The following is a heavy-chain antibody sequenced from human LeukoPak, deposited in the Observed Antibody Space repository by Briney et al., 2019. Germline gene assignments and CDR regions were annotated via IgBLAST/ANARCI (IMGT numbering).Heavy chain of an antibody. Sequence: GGSLRLSCAASGFTFSHAWMSWVRQAPGKGLEWVGRVKSKSDGGATDYATPVKGRFSISRDDSKNTLYLQMNSLKTEDTAVYYCTTCGYSSSWFPFDYWGQGTLVTVSS. V-gene: IGHV3-15*01. CDR3: TTCGYSSSWFPFDY. J-gene: IGHJ4*02. D-gene: IGHD6-13*01. CDR1: GFTFSHAW. CDR2: VKSKSDGGAT.